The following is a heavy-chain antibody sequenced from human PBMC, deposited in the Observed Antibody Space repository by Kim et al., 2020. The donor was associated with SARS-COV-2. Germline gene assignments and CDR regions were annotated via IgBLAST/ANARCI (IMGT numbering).Heavy chain of an antibody. V-gene: IGHV4-61*01. CDR1: GGSVSSGSYY. CDR3: ARDLTYGMDV. J-gene: IGHJ6*02. CDR2: IYYSGST. Sequence: SETLSLTCTVSGGSVSSGSYYWSWIRQPPGKGLEWIGYIYYSGSTNYNPSLKSRVTISVDTSKNQFSLKLSSVTAADTAVYYCARDLTYGMDVWGQGTTV.